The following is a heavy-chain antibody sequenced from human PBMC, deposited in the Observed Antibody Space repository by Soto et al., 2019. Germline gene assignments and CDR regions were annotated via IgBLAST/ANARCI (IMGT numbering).Heavy chain of an antibody. V-gene: IGHV1-8*01. CDR1: GYTFTSYD. J-gene: IGHJ4*02. CDR2: LNPNSGNT. CDR3: ARAPAGTTPPY. Sequence: ASVKVSCKASGYTFTSYDINWVRQATGQGLEWMGWLNPNSGNTGYAQKFKGRVTMTRKTSISTAYRELSSLRSEATAVYYCARAPAGTTPPYWGQGPLVTVSS. D-gene: IGHD1-7*01.